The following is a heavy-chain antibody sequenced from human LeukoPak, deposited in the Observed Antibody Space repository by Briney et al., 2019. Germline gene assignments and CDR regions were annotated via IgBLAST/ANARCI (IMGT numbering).Heavy chain of an antibody. CDR2: IYYSGST. CDR3: ARVTGYMIEDYFDY. D-gene: IGHD3-22*01. J-gene: IGHJ4*02. Sequence: SGTLSPTSTVSVGAITRYYWSWIGQPPGKGREWIGYIYYSGSTNYKPSLTSRVTISVETSKNQFSLKLRSLTAADTAVYYCARVTGYMIEDYFDYWGQGTLVTVSS. CDR1: VGAITRYY. V-gene: IGHV4-59*01.